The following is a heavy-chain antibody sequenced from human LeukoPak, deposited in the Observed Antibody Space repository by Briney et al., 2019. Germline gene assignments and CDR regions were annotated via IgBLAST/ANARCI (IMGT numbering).Heavy chain of an antibody. CDR3: VQQGAGYSSSFDY. CDR1: GFTFSNYA. Sequence: GGSLRLSCAASGFTFSNYAMSWVRQAPGEGLEWVSAISGSGGSTYYADSVKGRFTISRDNSKNTLYLQMNSLRAEDTAVYYCVQQGAGYSSSFDYWGQGTLVIVSS. CDR2: ISGSGGST. V-gene: IGHV3-23*01. J-gene: IGHJ4*02. D-gene: IGHD6-13*01.